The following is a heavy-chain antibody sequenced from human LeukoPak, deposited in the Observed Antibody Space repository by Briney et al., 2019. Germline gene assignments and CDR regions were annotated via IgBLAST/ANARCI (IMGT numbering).Heavy chain of an antibody. CDR2: INHSGST. V-gene: IGHV4-30-4*08. D-gene: IGHD5-18*01. CDR1: GGSISSGDYY. CDR3: ARGTVDTAMVTFDY. J-gene: IGHJ4*02. Sequence: PSQTLSLTCTVSGGSISSGDYYWSWIRQPPGKGLEWIGEINHSGSTNYNPSLKSRVTISVDTSKNQFSLKLSSVTAADTAVYYCARGTVDTAMVTFDYWGQGTLVTVSS.